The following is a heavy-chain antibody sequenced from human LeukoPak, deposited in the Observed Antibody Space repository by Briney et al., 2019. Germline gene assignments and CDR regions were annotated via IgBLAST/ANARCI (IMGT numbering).Heavy chain of an antibody. CDR1: GFTFSDHY. Sequence: GGSLRLSCAASGFTFSDHYMDWVRQAPGKGLEWVGRSRYKGQSFSTDYAASVKGRFAISGDDSKNSLYLQMNSLKTEDTAVYFCTRANYGEPDHWGQGTLVTVSS. CDR2: SRYKGQSFST. V-gene: IGHV3-72*01. J-gene: IGHJ4*02. D-gene: IGHD4-17*01. CDR3: TRANYGEPDH.